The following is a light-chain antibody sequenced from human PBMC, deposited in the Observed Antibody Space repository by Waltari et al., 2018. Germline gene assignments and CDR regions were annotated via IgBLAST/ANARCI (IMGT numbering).Light chain of an antibody. CDR1: QSVGSH. CDR3: QQYYSVLPYA. CDR2: ETS. V-gene: IGKV3-15*01. Sequence: EIVMTQSPATLSVSPGDRATLSCRASQSVGSHLAWYQQHSGQPPRLLSYETSTRATDIPARFSGSGSGTDFTLTINSVQAEDVAVYYCQQYYSVLPYAFGPGTKVEIK. J-gene: IGKJ3*01.